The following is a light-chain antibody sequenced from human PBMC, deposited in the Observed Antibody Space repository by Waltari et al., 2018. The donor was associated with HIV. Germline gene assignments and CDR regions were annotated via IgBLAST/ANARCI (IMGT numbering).Light chain of an antibody. J-gene: IGLJ1*01. CDR1: SLRRYY. CDR3: DSRDSSGNHLGDV. Sequence: SSELTQDPAVSVALGQTVKITCQGDSLRRYYANWYQQKPGQAPVLVIYGKNNRPSGIPDRFSGSSSGNTASLTITGAQAEDEADYYCDSRDSSGNHLGDVFGTGTKVTVL. V-gene: IGLV3-19*01. CDR2: GKN.